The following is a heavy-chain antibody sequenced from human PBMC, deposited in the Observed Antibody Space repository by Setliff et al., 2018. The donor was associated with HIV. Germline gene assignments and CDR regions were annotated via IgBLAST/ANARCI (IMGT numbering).Heavy chain of an antibody. V-gene: IGHV3-7*03. J-gene: IGHJ4*02. CDR3: ARRLSSGSYFGY. Sequence: GGSLRLSCAASGFTFSNYWMSWVRQAPGKGLEWVANIKQDGSEKYYVDSVKGRLTISRDNAKNSLYLQMNSLRAEDTAVYYCARRLSSGSYFGYWGQGTLVTVSS. D-gene: IGHD6-19*01. CDR2: IKQDGSEK. CDR1: GFTFSNYW.